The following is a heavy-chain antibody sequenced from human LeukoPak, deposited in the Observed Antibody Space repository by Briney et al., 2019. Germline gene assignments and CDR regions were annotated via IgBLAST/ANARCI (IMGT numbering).Heavy chain of an antibody. V-gene: IGHV1-18*01. CDR1: GYTFTSYG. CDR2: ISAYNGNT. Sequence: ASVKVSCKASGYTFTSYGISWVRQAPGQGLEGMGWISAYNGNTNYAQKLQGRVTMTTDTSTSTAYMELRSLRSDDTAVYYRARAMVVAATYHYYYGMDVWGQGTTVTVSS. D-gene: IGHD2-15*01. J-gene: IGHJ6*02. CDR3: ARAMVVAATYHYYYGMDV.